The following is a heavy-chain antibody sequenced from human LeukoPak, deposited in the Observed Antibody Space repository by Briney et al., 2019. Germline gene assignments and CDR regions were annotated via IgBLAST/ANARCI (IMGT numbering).Heavy chain of an antibody. Sequence: GGSLRLSCAASGFTFGNAWMTWVRQAPGKGLEWVSSISSSSSYIYYADSVKGRFTISRDNAKNSLYLQMNNLRAEDTAVYYCAKDRVTVITSPFDYWGQGTLVTVSS. V-gene: IGHV3-21*04. D-gene: IGHD4-23*01. J-gene: IGHJ4*02. CDR1: GFTFGNAW. CDR2: ISSSSSYI. CDR3: AKDRVTVITSPFDY.